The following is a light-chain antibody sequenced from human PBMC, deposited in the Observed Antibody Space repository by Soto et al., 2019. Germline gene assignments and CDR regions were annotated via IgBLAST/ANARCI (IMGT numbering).Light chain of an antibody. CDR2: EVS. Sequence: QSALTQPASVSGSPGQSITISCTGTSSDVGGYNHVYWYQQHPGKAPKLMIYEVSYRPSGVSHRVSGSKSANTASLTISGLQDEDEDDYYCSSYTSSSPKVFGTGTKVTVL. CDR1: SSDVGGYNH. V-gene: IGLV2-14*01. CDR3: SSYTSSSPKV. J-gene: IGLJ1*01.